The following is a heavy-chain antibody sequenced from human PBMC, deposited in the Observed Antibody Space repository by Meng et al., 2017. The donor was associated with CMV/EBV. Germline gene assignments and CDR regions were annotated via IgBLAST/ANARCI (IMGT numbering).Heavy chain of an antibody. V-gene: IGHV3-48*03. J-gene: IGHJ4*02. Sequence: GESLKISCAASGFTFSSYEINWVRQAPGKGLEWVSYISSSGSTIYYADSVKGRFIISRDNAKNSLYLQMNSLRAEDTAVYYCARGALGIFGVVIIRSYFDYWGQGTLVTVSS. D-gene: IGHD3-3*01. CDR3: ARGALGIFGVVIIRSYFDY. CDR2: ISSSGSTI. CDR1: GFTFSSYE.